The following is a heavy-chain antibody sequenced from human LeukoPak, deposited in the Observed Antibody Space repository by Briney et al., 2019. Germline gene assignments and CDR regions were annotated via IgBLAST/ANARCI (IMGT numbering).Heavy chain of an antibody. Sequence: GGSLRLSCAASGFTFSSYAMSWVRQAPGKGLEWVSGISGSGGSTYYADSVKGRFTISRDNSKNTLYLQMNSLRAEDTATYYCAVEDCSSISCYFFWGQGTLLTVSS. J-gene: IGHJ4*02. CDR2: ISGSGGST. V-gene: IGHV3-23*01. CDR1: GFTFSSYA. D-gene: IGHD2-2*01. CDR3: AVEDCSSISCYFF.